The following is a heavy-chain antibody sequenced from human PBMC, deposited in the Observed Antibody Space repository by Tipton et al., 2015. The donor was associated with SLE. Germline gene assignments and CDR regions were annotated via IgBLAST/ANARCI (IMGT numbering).Heavy chain of an antibody. CDR3: ARGGSGGIYFDS. CDR1: GFTFTSRA. CDR2: IYVAERT. Sequence: GSLRLSCEASGFTFTSRAMAWVRLTPGEGLEWVSSIYVAERTHYSDSVRGRFTISRDNSKNTVFLQMKSLRDEDTAVYYCARGGSGGIYFDSWGQGTLVTVSP. V-gene: IGHV3-23*03. J-gene: IGHJ4*02. D-gene: IGHD3-16*01.